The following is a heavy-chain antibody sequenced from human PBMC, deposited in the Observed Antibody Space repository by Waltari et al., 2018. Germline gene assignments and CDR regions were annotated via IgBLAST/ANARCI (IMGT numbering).Heavy chain of an antibody. D-gene: IGHD2-21*02. V-gene: IGHV4-34*01. CDR2: LLPSGGT. CDR1: SGSFSGFH. CDR3: ARGGDCGGDCVLGY. Sequence: QVQLQQWGAGLLKPSETLSLTCVIHSGSFSGFHWSWLRQPPGQGLEWIGELLPSGGTTYNPSLKGRVTMSVDTVNNQFSLKLVSVDAADTAVYYCARGGDCGGDCVLGYWGQGTLVTVSS. J-gene: IGHJ4*02.